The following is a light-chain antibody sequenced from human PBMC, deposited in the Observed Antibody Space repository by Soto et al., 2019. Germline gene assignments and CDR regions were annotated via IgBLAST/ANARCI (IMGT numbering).Light chain of an antibody. CDR1: QSVRSN. V-gene: IGKV1-8*01. CDR2: AAS. CDR3: QQYYSYPLT. J-gene: IGKJ4*01. Sequence: MTQSPATLCVSPGEGATLSCRANQSVRSNLAWYQQKPGKAPKLLIYAASTLQSGVPSRFSGSGSGTDFTLTISCLQSEDFATYYCQQYYSYPLTFGGGTKVEIK.